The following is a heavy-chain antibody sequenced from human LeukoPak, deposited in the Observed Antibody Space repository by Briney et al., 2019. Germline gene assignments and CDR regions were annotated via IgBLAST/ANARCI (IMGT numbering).Heavy chain of an antibody. CDR2: IYSSGRT. CDR3: ARSPDYGDYLFDY. D-gene: IGHD4-17*01. CDR1: GFTVSSNY. V-gene: IGHV3-66*01. J-gene: IGHJ4*02. Sequence: GGSLRLSCAASGFTVSSNYMSWVRQAPGTGLEGGSIIYSSGRTDYADSVKGRFTISRDSSKNTLYLQMNSLRPEDTAVYYCARSPDYGDYLFDYWGQGTLVTVSS.